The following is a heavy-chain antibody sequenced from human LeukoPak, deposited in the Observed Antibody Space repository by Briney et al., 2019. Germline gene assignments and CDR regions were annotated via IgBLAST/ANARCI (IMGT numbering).Heavy chain of an antibody. D-gene: IGHD3-10*01. CDR1: GFTFSSYS. CDR3: AREYYYGSGSYYPYYMDV. CDR2: ISSSSSTI. J-gene: IGHJ6*03. V-gene: IGHV3-48*02. Sequence: PGGSLRLSCAASGFTFSSYSMNWVRQAPGKGLEWVSYISSSSSTIYYADSVKGRFTISRDNAKNSPYLQMNSLRDEDTAVYYCAREYYYGSGSYYPYYMDVWGKGTTVTVSS.